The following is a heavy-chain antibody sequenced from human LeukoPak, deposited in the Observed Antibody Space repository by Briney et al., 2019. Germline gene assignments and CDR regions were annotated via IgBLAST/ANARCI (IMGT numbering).Heavy chain of an antibody. J-gene: IGHJ5*02. V-gene: IGHV3-21*01. CDR3: AKFNGGNSDGWFDP. D-gene: IGHD4-23*01. CDR1: GFTFSSYS. CDR2: ISSSTSYI. Sequence: GGSLRLSCAASGFTFSSYSMNWVRQAPGKGLEWVSSISSSTSYIYYADSAKGRFTISRDNAKNSLYLQMNSLRAEDTAVYYCAKFNGGNSDGWFDPWGQGTLVTVSS.